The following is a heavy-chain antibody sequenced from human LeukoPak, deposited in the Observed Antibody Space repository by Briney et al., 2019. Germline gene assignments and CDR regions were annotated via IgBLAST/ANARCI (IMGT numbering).Heavy chain of an antibody. V-gene: IGHV3-48*04. CDR1: GFSFSTYG. CDR2: IRSSSSAM. Sequence: GGSLRLSCAASGFSFSTYGMNWVRQAPGKGLEWVSYIRSSSSAMFYADSVKGRFTISRDNAKNSLYLQMNSLRAEDTAVYYCAGDQNYYDSSGPFDYWGQGTLVTVSS. D-gene: IGHD3-22*01. CDR3: AGDQNYYDSSGPFDY. J-gene: IGHJ4*02.